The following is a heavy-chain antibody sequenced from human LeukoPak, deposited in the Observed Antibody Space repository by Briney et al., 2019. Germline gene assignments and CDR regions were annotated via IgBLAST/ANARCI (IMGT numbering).Heavy chain of an antibody. J-gene: IGHJ3*02. Sequence: SETLSLTCAVYGGSFGGYYWGWIRQPPGQALEWIGEINHSGSTNYNPSLKSRVTISVDTSKNQFSLKLSSVTAADTAVCYCASTPTEWLPNDAFDIWGQGTMVTVSS. CDR2: INHSGST. CDR1: GGSFGGYY. CDR3: ASTPTEWLPNDAFDI. V-gene: IGHV4-34*01. D-gene: IGHD6-19*01.